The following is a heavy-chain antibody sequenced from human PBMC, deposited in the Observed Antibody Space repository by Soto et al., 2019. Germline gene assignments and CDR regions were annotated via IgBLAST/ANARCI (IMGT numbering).Heavy chain of an antibody. J-gene: IGHJ5*02. CDR3: ARRDRSGFSYWLDT. Sequence: SETLSLTCTVSGGSISSGDYYWSWIRQHPGKGLEWIGTIYFSGTTYYNPSLKSRVTISVDTSKNQFSLNLSSVTAADTAVYYWARRDRSGFSYWLDTWGQGTLVTVSS. CDR2: IYFSGTT. D-gene: IGHD3-22*01. CDR1: GGSISSGDYY. V-gene: IGHV4-31*03.